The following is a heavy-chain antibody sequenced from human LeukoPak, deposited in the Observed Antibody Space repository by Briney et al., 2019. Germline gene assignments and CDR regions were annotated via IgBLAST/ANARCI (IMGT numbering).Heavy chain of an antibody. CDR1: GFTFSSYW. J-gene: IGHJ4*02. CDR2: IKQDGSEK. D-gene: IGHD1-26*01. CDR3: ARGGGGGPSGSREGY. Sequence: GGSLRPSCAASGFTFSSYWMSWVRQAPGKGLEWVANIKQDGSEKYYVDSVKGRFTISRDNAKNSLYLQMNSLRAEDTAVYYCARGGGGGPSGSREGYWGQGALVTVSS. V-gene: IGHV3-7*01.